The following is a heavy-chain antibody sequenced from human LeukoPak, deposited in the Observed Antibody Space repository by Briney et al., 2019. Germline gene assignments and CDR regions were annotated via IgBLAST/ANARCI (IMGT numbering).Heavy chain of an antibody. CDR1: GFTFSNYV. D-gene: IGHD4-23*01. V-gene: IGHV3-23*01. J-gene: IGHJ3*02. CDR2: ISGSGGST. CDR3: AKGGNPAAFDI. Sequence: GGPLRLSCAASGFTFSNYVMSWVRQAPGKGLEWVSTISGSGGSTYYADSVKGRFTISRDNSKNTLYLRMNSLRAEDTAVYYCAKGGNPAAFDIWGQGTMVTVSS.